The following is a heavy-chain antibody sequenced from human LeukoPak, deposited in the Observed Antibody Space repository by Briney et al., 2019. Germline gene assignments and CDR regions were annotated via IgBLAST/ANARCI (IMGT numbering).Heavy chain of an antibody. CDR3: TRDLMDYDVSTCLHHSYMHV. Sequence: QPGGSLRLSCVASGFTFSSYWMHWVRQDPRKELVWVSRINGDGRHINYADSVRGRFTISRDNAKNTLFLQMNTLRVEDTAVYYCTRDLMDYDVSTCLHHSYMHVWRQGPTVTVPS. D-gene: IGHD3-9*01. CDR2: INGDGRHI. V-gene: IGHV3-74*01. CDR1: GFTFSSYW. J-gene: IGHJ6*02.